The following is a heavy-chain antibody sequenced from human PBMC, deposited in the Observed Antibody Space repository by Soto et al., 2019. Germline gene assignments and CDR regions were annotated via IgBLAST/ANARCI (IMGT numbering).Heavy chain of an antibody. Sequence: QVQLVQSGAEVKKPGASVKVSCKASGYTFTSYGISWVRQAPGQGLEWMGWISAYNGNTNYAQKLQGRVTMTTDTSTSTASRELRSLRSDDTAVYYCARAPPYYYGSGSYDYWGQGTLVTVSS. V-gene: IGHV1-18*01. J-gene: IGHJ4*02. CDR1: GYTFTSYG. CDR2: ISAYNGNT. CDR3: ARAPPYYYGSGSYDY. D-gene: IGHD3-10*01.